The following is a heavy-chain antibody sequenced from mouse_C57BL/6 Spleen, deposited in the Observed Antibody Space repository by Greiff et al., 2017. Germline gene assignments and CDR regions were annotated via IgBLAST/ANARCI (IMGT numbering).Heavy chain of an antibody. J-gene: IGHJ4*01. Sequence: VQLQQSGPGLVKPSQSLFLTCSITGFPITSGYYWIWIRQSPGKPLEWMGYITHSGETFYNPSLQSPISITRETSKNQFFLQLNSVTTEDTAMYYCAGVSRIYYAMDYWGQGTSVTVSS. CDR2: ITHSGET. CDR3: AGVSRIYYAMDY. V-gene: IGHV12-3*01. CDR1: GFPITSGYY.